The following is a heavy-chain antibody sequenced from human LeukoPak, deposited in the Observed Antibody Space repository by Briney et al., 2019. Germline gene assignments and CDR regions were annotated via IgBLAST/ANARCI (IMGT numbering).Heavy chain of an antibody. J-gene: IGHJ6*02. V-gene: IGHV4-34*01. CDR1: GRFISCCY. CDR2: INHSGNT. D-gene: IGHD2-15*01. Sequence: SEPLSLTYAVDGRFISCCYGRWSHKPPGEGLGLIGEINHSGNTNYNPSLQSRVTISVDTSKNQFYLKLSSVTAADTGVYYCARGVVVVVAGTRSLELYFGMAVWGEGTTVTV. CDR3: ARGVVVVVAGTRSLELYFGMAV.